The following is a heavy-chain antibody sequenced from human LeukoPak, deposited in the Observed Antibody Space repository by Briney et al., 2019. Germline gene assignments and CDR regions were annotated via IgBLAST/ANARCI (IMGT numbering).Heavy chain of an antibody. CDR2: IYYSGST. D-gene: IGHD5-24*01. CDR3: ARVGRMATIQS. V-gene: IGHV4-39*07. J-gene: IGHJ5*02. Sequence: PSETLSLTCTVSGGSISSSSYYWGWIRQPPGKGLEWIGSIYYSGSTYYNPSLKSRVTISVDTSKNQFSLKLSSVTAADTAVYYCARVGRMATIQSWGQGTLVTVSS. CDR1: GGSISSSSYY.